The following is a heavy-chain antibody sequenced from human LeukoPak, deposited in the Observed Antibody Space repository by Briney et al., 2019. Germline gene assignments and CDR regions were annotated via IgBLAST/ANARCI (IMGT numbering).Heavy chain of an antibody. Sequence: SETLSLTCTVSGGSISSGDYYWSWIRQPPGKGLEWSGYIYYSGSTYYNPSLKSRVTISVDTSKNQFSLKLSSVTAADTAVYYCARGYYGSGSYLLNYWGQGTLVTVSS. CDR1: GGSISSGDYY. D-gene: IGHD3-10*01. V-gene: IGHV4-30-4*08. CDR2: IYYSGST. CDR3: ARGYYGSGSYLLNY. J-gene: IGHJ4*02.